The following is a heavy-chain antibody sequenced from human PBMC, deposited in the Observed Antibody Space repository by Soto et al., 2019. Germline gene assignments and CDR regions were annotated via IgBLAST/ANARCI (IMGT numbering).Heavy chain of an antibody. V-gene: IGHV3-30*18. Sequence: RLCWTAAWGTCVSYGGRWVRKEPGKGLEWVAVISYDGSNKYYADSVKGRFTISRDNSKNTLYLQMNSLRAEDTAVYYCAKDPSLTKYYYDSSGFYWGQGTLVTVSS. CDR3: AKDPSLTKYYYDSSGFY. CDR2: ISYDGSNK. D-gene: IGHD3-22*01. J-gene: IGHJ4*02. CDR1: WGTCVSYG.